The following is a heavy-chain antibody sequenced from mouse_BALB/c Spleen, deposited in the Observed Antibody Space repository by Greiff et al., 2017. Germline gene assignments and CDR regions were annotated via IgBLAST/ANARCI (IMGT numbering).Heavy chain of an antibody. CDR2: IWSGGST. Sequence: VQGVESGPGLVQPSQSLSITCTVSGFSLTSYGVHWARQSPGKGLEWLGVIWSGGSTDYNAAFISRLSISKDNSKSQVFFKMNSLQANDTAIYYCARKGYDYYGAMDYWGQGTSVTVSS. J-gene: IGHJ4*01. D-gene: IGHD1-1*01. CDR3: ARKGYDYYGAMDY. V-gene: IGHV2-2*02. CDR1: GFSLTSYG.